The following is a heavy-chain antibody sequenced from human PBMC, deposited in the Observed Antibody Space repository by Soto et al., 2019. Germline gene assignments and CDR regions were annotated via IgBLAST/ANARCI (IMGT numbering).Heavy chain of an antibody. CDR1: GFTFSSYG. Sequence: QVQLVESGGGVVQPGRSLRLSCAASGFTFSSYGMHWVRQAPGKGLEWVAVIGYDGSNKYYADSVKGRFTISRDNSKNTLYLQMNSLRAEDTAVYYCARAGDYYYGMDVWGQGTTVTVSS. CDR2: IGYDGSNK. CDR3: ARAGDYYYGMDV. J-gene: IGHJ6*02. V-gene: IGHV3-33*01. D-gene: IGHD7-27*01.